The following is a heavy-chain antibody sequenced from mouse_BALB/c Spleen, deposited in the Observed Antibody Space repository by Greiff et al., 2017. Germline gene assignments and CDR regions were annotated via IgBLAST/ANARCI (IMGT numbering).Heavy chain of an antibody. Sequence: VKLQQSGAELVRPGVSVKISCKGSGYTFTDYAMHWVKQSHAKSLEWIGVISTYYGDASYNQKFKGKATMTVDKSSSTAYMELARLTSEDSAIYYCARGGYYGSSSYFDYWGQGTTLTVSS. CDR3: ARGGYYGSSSYFDY. V-gene: IGHV1S137*01. CDR2: ISTYYGDA. D-gene: IGHD1-1*01. CDR1: GYTFTDYA. J-gene: IGHJ2*01.